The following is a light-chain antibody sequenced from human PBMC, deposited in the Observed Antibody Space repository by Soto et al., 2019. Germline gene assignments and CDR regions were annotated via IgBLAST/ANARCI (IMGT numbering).Light chain of an antibody. V-gene: IGKV1-5*01. CDR3: QQYDTYCRT. Sequence: TQMTEYPSTLSGSVGDTFTITCRASQSFSGTLAWYQQKPGKAPKLLIYDASSLERGVASRFSGSGSGTEFTLTISSLQPDDFATDDCQQYDTYCRTFGQGTKVDIK. CDR2: DAS. CDR1: QSFSGT. J-gene: IGKJ1*01.